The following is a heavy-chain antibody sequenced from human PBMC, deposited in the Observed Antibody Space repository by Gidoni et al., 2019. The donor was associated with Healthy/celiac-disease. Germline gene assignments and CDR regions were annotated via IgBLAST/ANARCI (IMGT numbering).Heavy chain of an antibody. Sequence: VQLVESGGGVVQPGRSLRLSCAASGFTFSSYAMHWVRQAPGKGLEWVAVISYDGSNKYYADSVKGRFTISRDNSKNTLYLQMNSLRAEDTAVYYCARVPVYCSSTSCLDYYYYYMDVWGKGTTVTVSS. J-gene: IGHJ6*03. D-gene: IGHD2-2*01. CDR3: ARVPVYCSSTSCLDYYYYYMDV. V-gene: IGHV3-30*04. CDR1: GFTFSSYA. CDR2: ISYDGSNK.